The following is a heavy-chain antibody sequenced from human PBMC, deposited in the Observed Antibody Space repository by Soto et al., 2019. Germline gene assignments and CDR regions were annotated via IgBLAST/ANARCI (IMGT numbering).Heavy chain of an antibody. CDR2: IYSGGST. CDR3: AREEGYCSSTSCYVSGMDV. V-gene: IGHV3-53*01. Sequence: GGSLRPSCAASGFTVSSNCMSWVRQAPGKGLEWVSVIYSGGSTYYADSVKGRFTISRDNSKNTLYLQMNSLRAEDTAVYYCAREEGYCSSTSCYVSGMDVWGQGTTVTVSS. J-gene: IGHJ6*02. CDR1: GFTVSSNC. D-gene: IGHD2-2*01.